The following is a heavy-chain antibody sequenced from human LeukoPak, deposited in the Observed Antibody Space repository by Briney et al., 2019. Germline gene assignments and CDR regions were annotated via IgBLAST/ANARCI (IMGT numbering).Heavy chain of an antibody. CDR2: ISSSGGST. V-gene: IGHV3-23*01. D-gene: IGHD3-22*01. Sequence: GGSLRLSCAASGFTFSSYAMSWVRQAPGKGLEWVSAISSSGGSTYYADSVKGRFTISRDNSKNTLYLQMNSLRAEDTAVYYCAKDMNYDSSGYFYHHYYGMDVWGQGTTVTVSS. J-gene: IGHJ6*02. CDR1: GFTFSSYA. CDR3: AKDMNYDSSGYFYHHYYGMDV.